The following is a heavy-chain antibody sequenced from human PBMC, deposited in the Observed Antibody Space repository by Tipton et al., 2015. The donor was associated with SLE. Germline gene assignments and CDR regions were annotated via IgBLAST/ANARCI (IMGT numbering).Heavy chain of an antibody. D-gene: IGHD4-17*01. CDR2: ISYSGNT. CDR3: ARRITYGIPFDH. Sequence: LRLSCTVFDDSINSHYWSWIRQPPGKGLEWIGYISYSGNTNYNPSLKGRVTISLDTSKNQFSLQLVFVTAADTAVYYGARRITYGIPFDHWGQGILVTISS. J-gene: IGHJ4*02. CDR1: DDSINSHY. V-gene: IGHV4-59*08.